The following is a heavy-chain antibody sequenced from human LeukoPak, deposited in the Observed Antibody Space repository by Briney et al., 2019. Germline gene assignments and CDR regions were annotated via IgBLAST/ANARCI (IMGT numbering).Heavy chain of an antibody. D-gene: IGHD3-10*01. CDR1: GYSISSGYY. CDR2: TYHSGST. Sequence: IPSETLSLTCAVSGYSISSGYYWGWIRQPPGKGLEWIGSTYHSGSTYYNPSLKSRVTISVDTSKNQFSLKLSSVTAADTAVYYCARNRGSAPYNWFDPWGQGTLVTVSS. CDR3: ARNRGSAPYNWFDP. J-gene: IGHJ5*02. V-gene: IGHV4-38-2*01.